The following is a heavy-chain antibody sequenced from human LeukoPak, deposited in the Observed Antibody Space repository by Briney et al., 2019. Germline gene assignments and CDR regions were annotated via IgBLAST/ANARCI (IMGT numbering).Heavy chain of an antibody. D-gene: IGHD1-26*01. J-gene: IGHJ3*02. Sequence: GGSLRLSCSASGFSFSRFAMHWVRQAPGKGLQFVSSISTDGGSTYYPDSMKGRFIISRDNSRNTLFLQMSGLGGEDTAVYYCARDLWYSGSRAPPRAFDIWGQGTMVTVSS. V-gene: IGHV3-64D*06. CDR3: ARDLWYSGSRAPPRAFDI. CDR2: ISTDGGST. CDR1: GFSFSRFA.